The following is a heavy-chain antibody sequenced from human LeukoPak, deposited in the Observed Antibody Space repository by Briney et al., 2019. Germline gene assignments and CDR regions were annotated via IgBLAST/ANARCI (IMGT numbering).Heavy chain of an antibody. V-gene: IGHV1-18*01. CDR2: ISAYNGNT. Sequence: GASVKVSCKXSGYTFTSYGISWVRQAPRQGLEWMGRISAYNGNTNYAQKLQGRDTMTTDTSTSTAYMELRSLRSDDTAVYYCARVSVGVTIFGVVIISSVDVWGKGTTVTVSS. J-gene: IGHJ6*04. CDR3: ARVSVGVTIFGVVIISSVDV. D-gene: IGHD3-3*01. CDR1: GYTFTSYG.